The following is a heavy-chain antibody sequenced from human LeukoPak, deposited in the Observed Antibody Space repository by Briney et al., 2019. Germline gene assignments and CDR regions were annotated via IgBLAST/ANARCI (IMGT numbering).Heavy chain of an antibody. CDR1: GFTFSTYY. V-gene: IGHV3-21*01. CDR2: ITSNSNYI. CDR3: AREENWNYVLF. D-gene: IGHD1-7*01. J-gene: IGHJ3*01. Sequence: PGGSLRLSCAASGFTFSTYYMSWVRQAPGKGLEWVSSITSNSNYIYYADSVKGRFTISRDNAKNSLYLQMDSLRAEDTAVYYCAREENWNYVLFWGQGTMVTVSS.